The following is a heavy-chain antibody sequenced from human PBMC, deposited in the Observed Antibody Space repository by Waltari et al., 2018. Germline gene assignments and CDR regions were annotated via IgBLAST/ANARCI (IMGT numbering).Heavy chain of an antibody. J-gene: IGHJ5*02. Sequence: EVQLVESGGGLVQPGGSLRLSCTASGFSFRSYARHWVRQAPGKGLEYFSAISGNGDSIYYADSVKGRFTISRDNSKNMLYLQMGSLRAEDMALYYCARDGRPYGGPNWFDPWGQGTLVTVSS. D-gene: IGHD3-10*01. CDR1: GFSFRSYA. V-gene: IGHV3-64*07. CDR2: ISGNGDSI. CDR3: ARDGRPYGGPNWFDP.